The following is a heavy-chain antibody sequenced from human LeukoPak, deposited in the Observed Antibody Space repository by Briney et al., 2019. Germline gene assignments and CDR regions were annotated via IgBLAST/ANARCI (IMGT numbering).Heavy chain of an antibody. D-gene: IGHD6-25*01. Sequence: ASVKVSCKASGYPFTNYFRHWIRQTPGQGLEWVGWMNPTSGATKYAQKFQGRVTMTRDTSISTAYMELSGLSSDDTAVYYCAVAIQAAAIPAFDYWGQGTLLTVSS. J-gene: IGHJ4*02. CDR1: GYPFTNYF. CDR3: AVAIQAAAIPAFDY. V-gene: IGHV1-2*02. CDR2: MNPTSGAT.